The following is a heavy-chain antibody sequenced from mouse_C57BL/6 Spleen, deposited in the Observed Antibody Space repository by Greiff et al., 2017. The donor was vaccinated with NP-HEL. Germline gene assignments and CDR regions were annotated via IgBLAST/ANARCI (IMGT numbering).Heavy chain of an antibody. Sequence: VQLQQSGAELVRPGASVTLSCKASGYTFTDYYINWVKQRPGQGLEWIARIYPGSGNTYYNEKFKGKATLTAEKSSSTAYMQLSSLTSEDSAVYFCARGSYYGSSGYWGQGTTLTVSS. CDR1: GYTFTDYY. J-gene: IGHJ2*01. CDR3: ARGSYYGSSGY. V-gene: IGHV1-76*01. CDR2: IYPGSGNT. D-gene: IGHD1-1*01.